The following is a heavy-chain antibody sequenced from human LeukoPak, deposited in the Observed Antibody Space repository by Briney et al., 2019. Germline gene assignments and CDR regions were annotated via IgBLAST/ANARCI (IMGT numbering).Heavy chain of an antibody. CDR1: GFAFSSYA. CDR3: AKDHYYDSAYYFDY. CDR2: ITGSGGST. J-gene: IGHJ4*02. V-gene: IGHV3-23*01. D-gene: IGHD3-22*01. Sequence: GGSLRLSCAASGFAFSSYAMSWVRQAPGKGLEWVSAITGSGGSTYYADSVKGRFTISRDNSKNTLYLQMNSLRAEDTAVYYCAKDHYYDSAYYFDYWGQGTLVTVSS.